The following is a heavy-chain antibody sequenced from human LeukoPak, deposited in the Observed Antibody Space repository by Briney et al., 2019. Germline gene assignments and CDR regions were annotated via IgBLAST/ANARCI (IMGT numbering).Heavy chain of an antibody. D-gene: IGHD3-22*01. Sequence: SETLSLTCTVSGGSISSYYWSWIRQPPGKGLEWVGCIYYSGSTNYYPSLKSRVTISVDTSKNQFSLKLSSVTAADTAVYYCARHPHRAYYYDSSGYYYEGWGQGTLVTVSS. J-gene: IGHJ4*02. CDR3: ARHPHRAYYYDSSGYYYEG. CDR2: IYYSGST. CDR1: GGSISSYY. V-gene: IGHV4-59*08.